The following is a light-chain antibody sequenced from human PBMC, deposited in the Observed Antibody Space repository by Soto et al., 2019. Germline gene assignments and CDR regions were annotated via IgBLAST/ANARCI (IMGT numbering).Light chain of an antibody. Sequence: QSALTQPASVSWSPGQSITISCTGTSSDVGGYNYVSWYQQHPGKAPKLMIYEVSNRPSGVSNRFSGSKSGNTASLTISGLQAEDEADYCSSYTSSSTLVFGTGTKLTVL. CDR1: SSDVGGYNY. J-gene: IGLJ1*01. CDR3: SSYTSSSTLV. CDR2: EVS. V-gene: IGLV2-14*01.